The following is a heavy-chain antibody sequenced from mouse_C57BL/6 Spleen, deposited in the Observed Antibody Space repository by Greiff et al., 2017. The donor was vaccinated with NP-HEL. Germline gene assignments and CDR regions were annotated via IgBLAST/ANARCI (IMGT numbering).Heavy chain of an antibody. D-gene: IGHD2-4*01. Sequence: QVQLKQSGPELVKPGASVKISCKASGYAFSSSWMNWVKQRPGKGLEWIGRIYPGDGDTNYNGKFKGKATLTADKSSSTAYMQLSSLTSEDSAVYFCARTKDYDYDGYYFDYWGQGTTLTVSS. CDR2: IYPGDGDT. J-gene: IGHJ2*01. V-gene: IGHV1-82*01. CDR1: GYAFSSSW. CDR3: ARTKDYDYDGYYFDY.